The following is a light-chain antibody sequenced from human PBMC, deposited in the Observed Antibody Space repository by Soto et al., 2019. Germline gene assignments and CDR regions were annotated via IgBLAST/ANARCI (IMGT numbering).Light chain of an antibody. CDR1: HDISNY. V-gene: IGKV1-33*01. J-gene: IGKJ3*01. CDR3: QQYNNLRT. Sequence: DILMTQSPSSLSASVEDRVTITCQASHDISNYLNWYQQKPGKAPKILIYEASKLATGVPSRFGGSGSETYFNFTISSLQPEDVATYYCQQYNNLRTFGPGTKVDFK. CDR2: EAS.